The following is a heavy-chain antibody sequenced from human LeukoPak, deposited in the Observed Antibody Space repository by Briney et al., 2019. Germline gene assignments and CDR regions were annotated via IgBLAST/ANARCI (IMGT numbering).Heavy chain of an antibody. CDR1: GFTFSSYW. CDR2: IKQDGSEK. J-gene: IGHJ2*01. D-gene: IGHD2/OR15-2a*01. CDR3: AKDSTFRVSRFWYFDL. V-gene: IGHV3-7*03. Sequence: QPGGSLRLSCAASGFTFSSYWMSWVRQAPGKGLEWVANIKQDGSEKYYVDSVKGRFTISRDNAKNSLYLQMNSLRAEDTALYYCAKDSTFRVSRFWYFDLWGRGTLVTVSS.